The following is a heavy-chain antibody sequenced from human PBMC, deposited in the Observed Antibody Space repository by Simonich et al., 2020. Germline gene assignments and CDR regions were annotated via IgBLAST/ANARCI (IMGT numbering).Heavy chain of an antibody. CDR2: INPNRGGT. D-gene: IGHD6-6*01. CDR3: ARARLYSSSHAFDI. J-gene: IGHJ3*02. Sequence: QVQLVQSGAEVKKPGASVKVSCKASGYTFTGYYMHWVRQAPGQGLEWMERINPNRGGTNYAQKFQSRVTMTRDTSISTAYMELSRLRSDDTAVYYCARARLYSSSHAFDIWGQGTMVTVSS. V-gene: IGHV1-2*06. CDR1: GYTFTGYY.